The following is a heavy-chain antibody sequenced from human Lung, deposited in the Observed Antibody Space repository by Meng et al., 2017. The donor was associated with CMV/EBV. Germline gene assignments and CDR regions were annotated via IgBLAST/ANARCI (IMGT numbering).Heavy chain of an antibody. Sequence: SETLSLXCTVSGGSISSDNYYWSWIRQPPGKGLEWIGYIYYNGRTYYNPSLKSRLTISIDTSKNQSSLKLSSVTAADTAVYYCARANYYGMDVWGQGTTVXVSS. J-gene: IGHJ6*02. CDR2: IYYNGRT. V-gene: IGHV4-30-4*08. CDR3: ARANYYGMDV. CDR1: GGSISSDNYY.